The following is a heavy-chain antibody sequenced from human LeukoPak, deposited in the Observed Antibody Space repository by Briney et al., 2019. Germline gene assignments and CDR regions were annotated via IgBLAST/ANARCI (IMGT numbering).Heavy chain of an antibody. V-gene: IGHV4-39*01. J-gene: IGHJ5*02. CDR1: GGSISSSSYY. D-gene: IGHD5-24*01. CDR2: IYYSGST. Sequence: PSETLSLTCTVSGGSISSSSYYWGWIRQPPGKGLEWIGSIYYSGSTYYNPSPKSRVTISVDTSKNQFSLKLSSVTATDTAVYYCARQRSSLNWFDPWGQGTLVTVSS. CDR3: ARQRSSLNWFDP.